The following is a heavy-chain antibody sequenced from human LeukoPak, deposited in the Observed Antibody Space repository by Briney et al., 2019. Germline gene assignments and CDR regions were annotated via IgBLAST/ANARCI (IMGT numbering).Heavy chain of an antibody. V-gene: IGHV5-51*01. Sequence: GESLKISCKGSGYSFTSYWIGWVRQMSGKGLEWMGIIYPGDSDTRYSPSFQGQVTISADKSTSTAYVQWSSLKASDTAMYYYARRAATGKHFDYWGQGTLATVSS. CDR2: IYPGDSDT. CDR1: GYSFTSYW. CDR3: ARRAATGKHFDY. D-gene: IGHD6-13*01. J-gene: IGHJ4*02.